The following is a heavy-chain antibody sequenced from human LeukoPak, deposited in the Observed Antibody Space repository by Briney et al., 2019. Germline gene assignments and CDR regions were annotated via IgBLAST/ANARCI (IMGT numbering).Heavy chain of an antibody. CDR1: GDSVSSNSAA. CDR3: ARELQLGYYYYYMDV. CDR2: TYYKSKWFH. Sequence: SQTLSLTCAISGDSVSSNSAAWNWIRQSPSRGLEWLGRTYYKSKWFHDYVVSVKSRMTINSDTSKNQFSLQLSSVTPEDTATYYCARELQLGYYYYYMDVWGKGTTVTISS. D-gene: IGHD6-13*01. V-gene: IGHV6-1*01. J-gene: IGHJ6*03.